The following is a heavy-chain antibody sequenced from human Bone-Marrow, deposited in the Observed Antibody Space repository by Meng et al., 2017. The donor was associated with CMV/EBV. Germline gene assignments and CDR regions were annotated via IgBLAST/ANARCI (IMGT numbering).Heavy chain of an antibody. V-gene: IGHV3-64*02. D-gene: IGHD3-9*01. Sequence: GESLKISCAASGFTFSCYAMHWVRQAPGKGLEYVSAISSNGGSTYYADSVKGRFTISRDNSKNTLYLQMGSLRAEDMAVYYCARALDILTGYFSYYYYYGMDVWGQGTTVTVSS. CDR1: GFTFSCYA. J-gene: IGHJ6*02. CDR2: ISSNGGST. CDR3: ARALDILTGYFSYYYYYGMDV.